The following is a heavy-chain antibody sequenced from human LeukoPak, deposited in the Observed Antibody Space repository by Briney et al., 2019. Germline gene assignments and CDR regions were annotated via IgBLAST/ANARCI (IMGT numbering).Heavy chain of an antibody. D-gene: IGHD2-2*01. CDR2: INSDGSIT. Sequence: GGSLRLSCAASGFIFSSYWMHWVRQAPGQGLVWVSRINSDGSITTYAASVKGRFTISRDNAKNTLYLQMNSLTAEDTAVYYCARGDVVVPAAMAPDPWGQGTLVTVSS. CDR3: ARGDVVVPAAMAPDP. CDR1: GFIFSSYW. J-gene: IGHJ5*02. V-gene: IGHV3-74*01.